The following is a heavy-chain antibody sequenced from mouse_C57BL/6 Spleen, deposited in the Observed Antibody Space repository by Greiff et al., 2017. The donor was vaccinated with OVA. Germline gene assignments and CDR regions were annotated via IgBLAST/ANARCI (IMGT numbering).Heavy chain of an antibody. CDR1: GFSLSTSGMG. CDR3: ARRRTTAPFFDY. D-gene: IGHD1-2*01. Sequence: QVTLKESGPGILQSSQTLSLTCSFSGFSLSTSGMGVSWIRQPSGKGLEWLAHIYWDDDKRYNPSLKSRLTISKDTSRNQVFLKITSVDTADTATYYCARRRTTAPFFDYWGQGTTLTVSS. J-gene: IGHJ2*01. V-gene: IGHV8-12*01. CDR2: IYWDDDK.